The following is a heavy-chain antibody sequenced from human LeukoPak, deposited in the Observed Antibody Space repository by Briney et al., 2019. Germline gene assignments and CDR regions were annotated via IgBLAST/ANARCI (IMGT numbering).Heavy chain of an antibody. CDR1: GGSISSSSYY. Sequence: SETLSLTCTVPGGSISSSSYYWGWIRQPPGKGLVWIGSIYYSGSTYYNPSLKSRVTISVDTSKNQFSLKLSSVTAADTAVYYCARHSGDGYNYVRYYFDYWGQGTLVTVSS. J-gene: IGHJ4*02. D-gene: IGHD5-24*01. CDR3: ARHSGDGYNYVRYYFDY. V-gene: IGHV4-39*01. CDR2: IYYSGST.